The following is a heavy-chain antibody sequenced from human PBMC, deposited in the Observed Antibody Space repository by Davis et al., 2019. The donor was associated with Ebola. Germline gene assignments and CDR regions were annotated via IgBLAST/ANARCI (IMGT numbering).Heavy chain of an antibody. CDR3: ASLGELVETNGYYYYYGMDV. D-gene: IGHD2-8*02. CDR2: ISSSSSTI. CDR1: GFTFSSYE. V-gene: IGHV3-48*02. J-gene: IGHJ6*02. Sequence: GGSLRLSCAASGFTFSSYEMNWVRQAPGKGLEWVSYISSSSSTIDYADSVKGRFTISRDNAKNSLYLQMNSLRDEDTAVYYCASLGELVETNGYYYYYGMDVWGQGTTVTVSS.